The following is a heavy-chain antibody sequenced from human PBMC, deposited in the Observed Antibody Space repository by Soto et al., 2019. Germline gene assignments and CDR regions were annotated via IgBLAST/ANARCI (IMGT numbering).Heavy chain of an antibody. CDR2: IYYNGTT. V-gene: IGHV4-28*01. Sequence: QVQLQESGPGLVKPADTLSLTCAVSAYSISSGNWWGWIRQPPGKGLEWIGYIYYNGTTYYNPSLKSRVTLSVDTSKNQFSLKVRSLTAVDTAVYYCARTFRYDFWSGPPFYAMNVWGQGTTVIVSS. CDR1: AYSISSGNW. CDR3: ARTFRYDFWSGPPFYAMNV. D-gene: IGHD3-3*01. J-gene: IGHJ6*02.